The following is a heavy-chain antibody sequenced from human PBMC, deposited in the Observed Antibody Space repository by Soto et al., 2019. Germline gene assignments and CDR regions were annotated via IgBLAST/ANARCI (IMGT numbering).Heavy chain of an antibody. D-gene: IGHD2-21*02. J-gene: IGHJ4*02. CDR2: IIPIFGTA. Sequence: QVQLVQSEAEVKKPGSSVKVSCKASGGTFSSYAISWERQAPGHGLEWMGGIIPIFGTANYAQKFQGRVTITADESTSTAYMELSSLRSEDTAVYYCATRSYCGGDCYSGYFDYWGQGTLVTVSS. CDR3: ATRSYCGGDCYSGYFDY. V-gene: IGHV1-69*01. CDR1: GGTFSSYA.